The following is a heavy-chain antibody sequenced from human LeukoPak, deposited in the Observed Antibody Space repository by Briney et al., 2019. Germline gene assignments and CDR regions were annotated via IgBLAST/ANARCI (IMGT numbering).Heavy chain of an antibody. CDR2: IYYSGST. D-gene: IGHD2-2*01. V-gene: IGHV4-59*01. CDR3: ARADGVVPAAKD. CDR1: GGSISSYY. Sequence: SETLSLTCTVSGGSISSYYWSWIRQPPGKGLEWIGYIYYSGSTNYNPSLKSRVTISVDTSKNQFSLKPSSVTAADTAVYYCARADGVVPAAKDWGQGTLVTVSS. J-gene: IGHJ4*02.